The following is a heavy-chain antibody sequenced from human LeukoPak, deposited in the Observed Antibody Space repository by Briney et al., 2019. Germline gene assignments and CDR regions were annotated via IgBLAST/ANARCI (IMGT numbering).Heavy chain of an antibody. D-gene: IGHD3-10*01. Sequence: PGGSLRLSCAASGFTFSIYWMSWVRQAPGKGLEWVANIKQDGSEKYYVDSVKGRFTISRDNSKNTLYLQMNSLRAEDTAVYYCARDDDGVRGVIGAFDIWGQGTMVTVSS. J-gene: IGHJ3*02. V-gene: IGHV3-7*03. CDR1: GFTFSIYW. CDR2: IKQDGSEK. CDR3: ARDDDGVRGVIGAFDI.